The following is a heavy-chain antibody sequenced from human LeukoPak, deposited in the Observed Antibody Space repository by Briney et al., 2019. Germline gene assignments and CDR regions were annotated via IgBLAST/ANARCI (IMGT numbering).Heavy chain of an antibody. CDR1: GFSFGTYY. D-gene: IGHD6-19*01. CDR2: IYYSGST. Sequence: SETLSLTCTVSGFSFGTYYWSWIRQAPGKGLEWIGDIYYSGSTNYNPSLKSRVTMSVDTSKDQFSLRLSSVTAADTAVYYCARRTSGWEANYFDYWGQGALVTVSS. V-gene: IGHV4-59*01. CDR3: ARRTSGWEANYFDY. J-gene: IGHJ4*02.